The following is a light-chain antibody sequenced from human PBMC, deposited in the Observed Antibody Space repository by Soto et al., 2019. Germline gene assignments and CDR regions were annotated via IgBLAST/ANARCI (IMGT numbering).Light chain of an antibody. CDR2: GSS. Sequence: VLTQSPGTLSLSPGERATLSCRASQTLSSRHLAWYQQKPGQAPRLLIYGSSSRATDIPARFSGSGSGTDFTLTISRLEPEDFAVYYCQQYASSPPTFGQGTKVDIK. CDR3: QQYASSPPT. J-gene: IGKJ1*01. CDR1: QTLSSRH. V-gene: IGKV3-20*01.